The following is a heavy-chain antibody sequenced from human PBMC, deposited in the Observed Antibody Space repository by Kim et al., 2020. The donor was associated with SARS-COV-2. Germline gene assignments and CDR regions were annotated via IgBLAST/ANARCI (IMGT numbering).Heavy chain of an antibody. CDR1: GGTFSSYA. V-gene: IGHV1-69*13. Sequence: SVKVSCKASGGTFSSYAISWVRQAPGQGLEWMGGIIPIFGTANYAQKFQGRVTITADESTSTAYMELSSLRSEDTAVYYCATVDGDKQNYYYYYGMDVWGQGTTVTVSS. CDR2: IIPIFGTA. J-gene: IGHJ6*02. CDR3: ATVDGDKQNYYYYYGMDV. D-gene: IGHD3-10*01.